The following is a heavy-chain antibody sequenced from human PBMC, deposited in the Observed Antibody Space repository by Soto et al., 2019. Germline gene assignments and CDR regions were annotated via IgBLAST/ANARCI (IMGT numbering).Heavy chain of an antibody. J-gene: IGHJ6*02. D-gene: IGHD3-3*01. CDR1: GGSFSGYY. CDR3: ARNGSYYDFWSGYYFGGGMDV. Sequence: SETLSLTCAVYGGSFSGYYWSWIRQPPGKGLEWIGEINHSGSTNYNPSLKSRVTISVDTPKNQFSLKLSSVTAADTAVYYCARNGSYYDFWSGYYFGGGMDVWGQGTTVTVSS. V-gene: IGHV4-34*01. CDR2: INHSGST.